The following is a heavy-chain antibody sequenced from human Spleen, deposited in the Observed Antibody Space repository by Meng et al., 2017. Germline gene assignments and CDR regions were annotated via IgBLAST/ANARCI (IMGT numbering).Heavy chain of an antibody. CDR1: GGYFSDYY. D-gene: IGHD4-11*01. CDR3: ARGPTTMAHDFDY. Sequence: QVQLKRGGEGYLKPSELLSPAWVVSGGYFSDYYWSWIRQPPGKGLEWIGEINQSGSTNYNPSLESRATISVDTSQNNLSLKLSSVTAADSAVYYCARGPTTMAHDFDYWGQGTLVTVSS. CDR2: INQSGST. J-gene: IGHJ4*02. V-gene: IGHV4-34*01.